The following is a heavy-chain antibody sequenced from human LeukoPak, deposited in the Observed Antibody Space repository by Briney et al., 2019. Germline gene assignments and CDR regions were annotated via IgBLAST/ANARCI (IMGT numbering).Heavy chain of an antibody. V-gene: IGHV4-59*11. CDR2: ISFTGST. D-gene: IGHD6-13*01. Sequence: SGTLSLTCTVSGASISSHYWSWIRQPPGKGLEWIGLISFTGSTNYNPSLKSRVTTSVDTSKNQFSLKVSSVTAADTAVYYCAKGGESSLPLDYWGQGIPVTVSS. CDR1: GASISSHY. J-gene: IGHJ4*02. CDR3: AKGGESSLPLDY.